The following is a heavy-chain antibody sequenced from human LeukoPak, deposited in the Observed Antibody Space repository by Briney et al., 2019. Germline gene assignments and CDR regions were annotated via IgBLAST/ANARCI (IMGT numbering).Heavy chain of an antibody. Sequence: ASXXVSCKASGYTFTSYDINWVRQATGQGLEWMGWMNPNSGNTGYAQKFQGRVTMTRNTSISTAYMELSSLRSEDTAVYYCARLSSSWYGIDYWGQGTLVTVSS. D-gene: IGHD6-13*01. J-gene: IGHJ4*02. CDR3: ARLSSSWYGIDY. CDR2: MNPNSGNT. CDR1: GYTFTSYD. V-gene: IGHV1-8*01.